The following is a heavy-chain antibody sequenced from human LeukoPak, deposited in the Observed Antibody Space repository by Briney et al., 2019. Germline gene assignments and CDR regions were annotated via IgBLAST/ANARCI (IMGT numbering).Heavy chain of an antibody. CDR2: INHSGST. CDR3: ARVALRDFDWSPPRDTPRKFDP. V-gene: IGHV4-34*01. J-gene: IGHJ5*02. CDR1: GRSFSGYY. Sequence: SETLSLTCAVYGRSFSGYYWSWIRQPPGKGLEWIGEINHSGSTNYNPSLKSRVTISVDTSKNQFSLKLSSVTAADTAVYYCARVALRDFDWSPPRDTPRKFDPWGQGTLVTVSS. D-gene: IGHD3-9*01.